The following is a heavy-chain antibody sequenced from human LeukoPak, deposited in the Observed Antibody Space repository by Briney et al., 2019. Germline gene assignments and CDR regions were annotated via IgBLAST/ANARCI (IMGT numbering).Heavy chain of an antibody. CDR3: ARGGRSRGYSYGYGAFDI. V-gene: IGHV1-18*04. J-gene: IGHJ3*02. CDR2: ISAYNGNT. Sequence: ASVKVSCKASGYTFTSYGIGWVRQAPGQGLEWMGWISAYNGNTNYAQKLQGRFTMTTDTSTSTAYMEPRSLRSDDTAVYYCARGGRSRGYSYGYGAFDIWGQGTMVTVSS. D-gene: IGHD5-18*01. CDR1: GYTFTSYG.